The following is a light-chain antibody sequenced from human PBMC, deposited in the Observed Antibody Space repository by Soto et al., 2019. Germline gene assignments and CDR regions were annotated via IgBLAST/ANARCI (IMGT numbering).Light chain of an antibody. CDR2: GAA. CDR1: QSFSSN. Sequence: EIVMTQSPATLSVSPGERATLSCRASQSFSSNLAWYQQKPGQAPRLLIYGAATRATGIPARFSGSGSGTEFTLTISSLQSEDFAVSYCQQYNNWPRTFGQGTKVDIK. V-gene: IGKV3-15*01. J-gene: IGKJ1*01. CDR3: QQYNNWPRT.